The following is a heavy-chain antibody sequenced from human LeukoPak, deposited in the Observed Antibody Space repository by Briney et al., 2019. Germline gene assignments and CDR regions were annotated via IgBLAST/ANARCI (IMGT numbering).Heavy chain of an antibody. J-gene: IGHJ6*03. D-gene: IGHD3-10*01. V-gene: IGHV4-59*01. Sequence: SETLSLTCTVSGGSISSYYWSWIRQPPGKGLEWIGYIYYSGSTNYNPSLKSRVTISVDTSKNQFSLKLSSVTAADTAVYYCARAGFQYYYMDVWGKGTTVTVSS. CDR3: ARAGFQYYYMDV. CDR2: IYYSGST. CDR1: GGSISSYY.